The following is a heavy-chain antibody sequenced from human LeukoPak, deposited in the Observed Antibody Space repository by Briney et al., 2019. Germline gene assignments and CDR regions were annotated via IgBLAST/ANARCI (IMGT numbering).Heavy chain of an antibody. V-gene: IGHV4-31*03. J-gene: IGHJ4*02. CDR3: ARVRGSSQNFDY. D-gene: IGHD6-6*01. CDR1: GGSISSGGYY. CDR2: IYYSGST. Sequence: SETLSLTCTVSGGSISSGGYYWSWIRQHPGKGLEWLGYIYYSGSTYYNPSLKSRVTISVDTSKNQFSLKLSSVTAADTAVYYCARVRGSSQNFDYWGQGTLVTVSS.